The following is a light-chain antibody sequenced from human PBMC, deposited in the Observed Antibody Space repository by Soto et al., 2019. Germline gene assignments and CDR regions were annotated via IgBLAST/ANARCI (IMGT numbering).Light chain of an antibody. CDR2: INN. J-gene: IGLJ3*02. CDR3: AVWDDSLNGWV. Sequence: QSLLTQPPSASGTPGQRVTISCSGSNSNIGHNAVNWYQQLPGTAPKLLIYINNQRPSGVPDRFSGSKSGTSASLAISGLQSEDEADYYCAVWDDSLNGWVFGGGTKLTVL. V-gene: IGLV1-44*01. CDR1: NSNIGHNA.